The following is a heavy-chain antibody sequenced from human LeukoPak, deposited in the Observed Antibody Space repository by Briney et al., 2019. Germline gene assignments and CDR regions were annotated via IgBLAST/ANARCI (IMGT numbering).Heavy chain of an antibody. CDR1: GGSISSYY. CDR2: IYYSGST. D-gene: IGHD6-19*01. CDR3: AREARGGSGLLDY. V-gene: IGHV4-59*12. Sequence: PSETLSLTCTVSGGSISSYYWSWIRQPPGKGLEWIGYIYYSGSTNYNPSLKSRVTISVDTSKNQFSLKLSSVTAADTAVYYCAREARGGSGLLDYWGQGTLVTVSS. J-gene: IGHJ4*02.